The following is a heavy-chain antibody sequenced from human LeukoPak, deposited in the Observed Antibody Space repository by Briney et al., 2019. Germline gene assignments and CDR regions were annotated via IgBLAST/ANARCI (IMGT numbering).Heavy chain of an antibody. J-gene: IGHJ4*02. CDR3: ARLGYSSSFGFDY. D-gene: IGHD6-13*01. Sequence: VASVKVSCKASGGTFSSYAISWVRQAPGQGLEWMGGIIPIFGTANYAQKFQGRVTITADESTSTAYMELSSLRSEDTAVYYCARLGYSSSFGFDYWGQGTLVTVSS. V-gene: IGHV1-69*13. CDR2: IIPIFGTA. CDR1: GGTFSSYA.